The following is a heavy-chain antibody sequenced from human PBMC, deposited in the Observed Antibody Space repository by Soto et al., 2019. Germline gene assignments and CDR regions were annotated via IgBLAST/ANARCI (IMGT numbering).Heavy chain of an antibody. CDR1: GGSISSGGYS. J-gene: IGHJ5*02. CDR2: IYHSGST. D-gene: IGHD2-15*01. V-gene: IGHV4-30-2*01. CDR3: ARGYCSGGSCYYNWFDP. Sequence: KPSETLSLTCAVSGGSISSGGYSWSWIRQPPGKGLEWIGYIYHSGSTYYNPSLKSRVTISVDRSKNQFSLKLSSVTAADTAVYYCARGYCSGGSCYYNWFDPWGQGTLVTVSS.